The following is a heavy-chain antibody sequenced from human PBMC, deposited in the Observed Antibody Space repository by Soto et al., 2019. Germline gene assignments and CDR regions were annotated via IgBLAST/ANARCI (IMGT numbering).Heavy chain of an antibody. CDR3: TTEPAGYSSSWSWAFDI. Sequence: GGSLRLSCAASGFTFSNAWMSWVRQAPGKGLEWVGRIKSKTDGGTTDYAAPVKGRFTISRDDSKNTLYLQMNSLKTEDTAVYYGTTEPAGYSSSWSWAFDIWGQGTMVTVSS. D-gene: IGHD6-13*01. J-gene: IGHJ3*02. V-gene: IGHV3-15*01. CDR2: IKSKTDGGTT. CDR1: GFTFSNAW.